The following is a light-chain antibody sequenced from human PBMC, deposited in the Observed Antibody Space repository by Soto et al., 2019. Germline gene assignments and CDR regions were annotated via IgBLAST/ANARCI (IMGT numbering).Light chain of an antibody. CDR3: TSYSSSATSIL. V-gene: IGLV2-14*03. CDR2: DVS. CDR1: SRDIGTYDY. Sequence: QSALTQPASVSGSLGQSITIACTGSSRDIGTYDYVSWYQQHPGKAPKLIIYDVSRRPSGIPNRFSGSKFGNTASLTISGLHADDEADYHCTSYSSSATSILFGGGTKLTVL. J-gene: IGLJ2*01.